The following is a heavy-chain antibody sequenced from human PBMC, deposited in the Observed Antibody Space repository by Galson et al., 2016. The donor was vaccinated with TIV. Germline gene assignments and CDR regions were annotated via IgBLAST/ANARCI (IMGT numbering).Heavy chain of an antibody. CDR1: GYTLSSYS. CDR3: ARVPTKTFDFWSGFDNSFCMDV. V-gene: IGHV1-18*01. D-gene: IGHD3-3*01. J-gene: IGHJ6*04. Sequence: SVKVSCKAPGYTLSSYSISWVRQAPGQGLEWMGWISGYNGNKNYAQKFQDRVTMTTDTSTNTAYMELRSLRSDDTAVYYCARVPTKTFDFWSGFDNSFCMDVWGKGTTVTVSS. CDR2: ISGYNGNK.